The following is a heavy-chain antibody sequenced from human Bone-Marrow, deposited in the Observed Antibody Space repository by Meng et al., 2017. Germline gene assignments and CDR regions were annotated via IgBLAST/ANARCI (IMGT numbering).Heavy chain of an antibody. V-gene: IGHV4-39*07. CDR1: GGSISSSSYY. CDR3: ARDSQVAFDI. Sequence: SETLSLTCTVSGGSISSSSYYWGWIRQPPGKGLEWIGSIYYSGSTYYNPSLKSRVTISVDTSKNQFSLKLSSVTAADTVVYYCARDSQVAFDIWGQGTMVTVSS. J-gene: IGHJ3*02. CDR2: IYYSGST.